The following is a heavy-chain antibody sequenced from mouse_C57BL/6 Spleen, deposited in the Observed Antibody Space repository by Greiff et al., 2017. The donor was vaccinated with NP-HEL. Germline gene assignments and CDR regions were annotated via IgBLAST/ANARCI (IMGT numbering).Heavy chain of an antibody. Sequence: DVKLVESGGGLVQPGGSMKLSCAASGFTFSDAWMDWVRQSPEKGLEWVAEIRNKANNHATYYAESVKGRFTISRDDSKSSVYLQMNSLRAEDTGIYYCTRQGYDYDGAWFAYWGQGTLVTVSA. J-gene: IGHJ3*01. CDR1: GFTFSDAW. D-gene: IGHD2-4*01. V-gene: IGHV6-6*01. CDR2: IRNKANNHAT. CDR3: TRQGYDYDGAWFAY.